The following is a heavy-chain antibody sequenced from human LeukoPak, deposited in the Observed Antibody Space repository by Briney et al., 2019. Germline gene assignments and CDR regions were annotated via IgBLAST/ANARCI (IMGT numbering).Heavy chain of an antibody. CDR3: AREIQLWSPQDYNWFDP. CDR2: IYYSGST. D-gene: IGHD5-18*01. V-gene: IGHV4-39*02. J-gene: IGHJ5*02. Sequence: SETLSLTCTVSGGSISSSSYYWGWIRQPPGKGLEWIGSIYYSGSTYYNPSLKSRVTISVDTSKNQFSLKLSSVTAADTAVYYCAREIQLWSPQDYNWFDPWGQGTLVTVSS. CDR1: GGSISSSSYY.